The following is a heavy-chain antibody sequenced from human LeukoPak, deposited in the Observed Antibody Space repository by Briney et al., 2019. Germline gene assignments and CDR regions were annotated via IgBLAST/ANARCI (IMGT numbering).Heavy chain of an antibody. D-gene: IGHD6-13*01. Sequence: GGSLRLSCAAFGFTFSTYWMSWVRQAPGKGLEWVANINQDGSEKYYVDSVKGRFTISRDNAKNSLYLHMNSLRAEDTATYYCARDRVWTVLYWGQGTLVTVSS. CDR2: INQDGSEK. CDR1: GFTFSTYW. V-gene: IGHV3-7*01. J-gene: IGHJ4*02. CDR3: ARDRVWTVLY.